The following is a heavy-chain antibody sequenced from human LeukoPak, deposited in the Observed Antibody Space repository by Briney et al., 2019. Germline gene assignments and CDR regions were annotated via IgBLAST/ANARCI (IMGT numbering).Heavy chain of an antibody. CDR2: IYYSGST. D-gene: IGHD1-26*01. J-gene: IGHJ4*02. CDR3: ARGSGSFWY. V-gene: IGHV4-39*01. Sequence: SETLSLTCTVSGGSISSSSYYWGWIRQPPGKGLEWIGSIYYSGSTYYNPSLKSRVTISVDTSKNQFSLKLSSVTAADTAVYYCARGSGSFWYWGQGTLVTVSS. CDR1: GGSISSSSYY.